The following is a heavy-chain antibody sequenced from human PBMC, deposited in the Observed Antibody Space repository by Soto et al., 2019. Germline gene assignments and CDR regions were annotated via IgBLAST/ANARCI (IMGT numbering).Heavy chain of an antibody. J-gene: IGHJ5*02. Sequence: GGSLRLSCAASGFTFSSYTMSWVRQAPGKGLEWVSAISGSGGSTYYADSVKGRFTISRDNSKNTLYLQMNSLRAEDTAVYYCAKDPTVTTLGGGRVGFDPWGQGTLVTVSS. CDR2: ISGSGGST. V-gene: IGHV3-23*01. CDR3: AKDPTVTTLGGGRVGFDP. CDR1: GFTFSSYT. D-gene: IGHD4-17*01.